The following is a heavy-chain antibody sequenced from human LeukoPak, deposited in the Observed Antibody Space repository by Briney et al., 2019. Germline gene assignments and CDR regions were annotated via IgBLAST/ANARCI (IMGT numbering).Heavy chain of an antibody. D-gene: IGHD3-22*01. CDR3: AKKWSGDYDSSDIIDAFDI. CDR2: IQFDGNNK. J-gene: IGHJ3*02. Sequence: GGSLRLSCAASGFTFSSYGMHWVRQAPGKGLEWVAFIQFDGNNKYYADSVKGRFTISRDNSRNTLFLQMNSLRAEDTAVFYCAKKWSGDYDSSDIIDAFDIWGQGTMVTVSS. CDR1: GFTFSSYG. V-gene: IGHV3-30*02.